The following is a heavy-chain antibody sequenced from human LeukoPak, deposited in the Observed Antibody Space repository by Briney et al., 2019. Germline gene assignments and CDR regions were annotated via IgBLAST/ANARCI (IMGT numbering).Heavy chain of an antibody. CDR1: GGYISSGSYY. Sequence: SETLSLTCTVSGGYISSGSYYWSWIRQPAGKGLEWIGRIYTSGSTNYNPSLKSRVTISVDTSKNQFSLKLSSATAADTAVYYCARDLTSGYYVSGSCDIWGQGTVVTVSS. CDR3: ARDLTSGYYVSGSCDI. CDR2: IYTSGST. D-gene: IGHD5-12*01. J-gene: IGHJ3*02. V-gene: IGHV4-61*02.